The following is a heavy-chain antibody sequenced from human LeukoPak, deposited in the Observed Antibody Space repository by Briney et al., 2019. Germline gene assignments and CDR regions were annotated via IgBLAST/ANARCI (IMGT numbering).Heavy chain of an antibody. D-gene: IGHD3-22*01. CDR1: GFTFSIYG. J-gene: IGHJ2*01. V-gene: IGHV3-23*01. CDR2: MSGSGGST. CDR3: AKDGYYDSSAYYYVRYFDL. Sequence: GGSLRLSCAASGFTFSIYGMSWVRQAPGRGLEWVSAMSGSGGSTYYADSVKGRFTISRDNSKNTLYLQMNSLRAEDTAVYYCAKDGYYDSSAYYYVRYFDLWGRGTLVTVSS.